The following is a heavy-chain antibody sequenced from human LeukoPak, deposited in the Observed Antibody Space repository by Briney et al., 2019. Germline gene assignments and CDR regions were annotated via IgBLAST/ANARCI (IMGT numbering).Heavy chain of an antibody. Sequence: GGSLRLSCAASGFTFSTFAMLWVRQPRGKGLEWVSSIFPSGGEIHYADSVRGRFTISRDNSKSTLSLQMSSLRAEDTAIYYCVTYRQVMLPFEAWGQGTLVTVSS. CDR2: IFPSGGEI. CDR3: VTYRQVMLPFEA. J-gene: IGHJ5*02. V-gene: IGHV3-23*01. D-gene: IGHD5-18*01. CDR1: GFTFSTFA.